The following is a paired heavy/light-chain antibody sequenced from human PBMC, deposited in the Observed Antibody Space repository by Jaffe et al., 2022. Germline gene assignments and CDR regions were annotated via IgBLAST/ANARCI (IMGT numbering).Heavy chain of an antibody. CDR2: IKTKIDGGTA. D-gene: IGHD3-3*01. CDR3: VKYDFRGAVYTTRTYWSYYYMDV. CDR1: GFTFNNAW. Sequence: EVQLVESGGGLVKPGGSLSVSCATSGFTFNNAWMSWVRQAPGRGLEWIGRIKTKIDGGTADYAAPVKGRFTISRDDSKNMLYLQMNSLQIEDTAVYYCVKYDFRGAVYTTRTYWSYYYMDVWGKGTTVTVSS. V-gene: IGHV3-15*01. J-gene: IGHJ6*03.
Light chain of an antibody. CDR1: NLGTKF. V-gene: IGLV3-1*01. J-gene: IGLJ2*01. CDR3: QAWDSNTLLV. Sequence: SYDLSQPPSVSVSPGQTASITCSGDNLGTKFTSWYQQKPGQSPVLVIYQNSQRPSGIPERFSGSNSGNTATLTISGTQGMDEADYYCQAWDSNTLLVFGGGTKLTVL. CDR2: QNS.